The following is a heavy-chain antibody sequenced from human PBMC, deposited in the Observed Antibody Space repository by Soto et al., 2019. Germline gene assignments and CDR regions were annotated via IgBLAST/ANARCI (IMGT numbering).Heavy chain of an antibody. D-gene: IGHD3-10*01. CDR1: GFNFNDYG. Sequence: GGSLRLSCAASGFNFNDYGMHWVRQAPGKGLEWVSSISWNSVSIGYADSVKGRFTISRDNAKNSLYLQMNSLRADDTALYYCAKDMENGYNPYYYYGMDVWGQGTTVTVSS. CDR2: ISWNSVSI. CDR3: AKDMENGYNPYYYYGMDV. V-gene: IGHV3-9*01. J-gene: IGHJ6*02.